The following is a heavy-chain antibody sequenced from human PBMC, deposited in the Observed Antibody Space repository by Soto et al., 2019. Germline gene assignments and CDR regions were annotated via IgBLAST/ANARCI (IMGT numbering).Heavy chain of an antibody. CDR1: GFTFSSYE. CDR3: ARESXYYDSSGYYPPDDAFDI. CDR2: ISSSGSTI. Sequence: GSLRPSCAASGFTFSSYEMNWVRQAPGKGLEWVSYISSSGSTIYYADSVKGRFTISRDNAKNSLYLQMNSLRAEDTAVYYCARESXYYDSSGYYPPDDAFDIWGPGTMVTVSS. J-gene: IGHJ3*02. D-gene: IGHD3-22*01. V-gene: IGHV3-48*03.